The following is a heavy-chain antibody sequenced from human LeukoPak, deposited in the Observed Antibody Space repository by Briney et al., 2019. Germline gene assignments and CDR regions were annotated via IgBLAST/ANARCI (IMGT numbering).Heavy chain of an antibody. V-gene: IGHV4-30-4*08. CDR1: GGPISSGDYY. D-gene: IGHD2-15*01. CDR3: VRGAVGSTPHVAFDI. J-gene: IGHJ3*02. CDR2: IYYSGST. Sequence: SQTLSLTCTVSGGPISSGDYYWSWIRQPPGKGLEWIGYIYYSGSTYYNPSLKSRVTISVDTSKNQFSLKLSSVTAADTAVYYCVRGAVGSTPHVAFDIWGQGTMVTVSS.